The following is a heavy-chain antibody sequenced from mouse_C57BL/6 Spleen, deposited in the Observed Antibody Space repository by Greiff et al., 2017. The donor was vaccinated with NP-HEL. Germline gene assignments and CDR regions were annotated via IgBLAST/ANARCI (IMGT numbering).Heavy chain of an antibody. CDR1: GYTFTDYE. Sequence: QVQLQQSGAELVRPGASVTLSCKASGYTFTDYEMHWVKQTPVHGLEWIGAIDPETGGTAYNQKFKGKAILTADKSSSTAYMELRSLTSEDSAVYYCTRKEIYYGNPTWGQGTLVTVSA. CDR2: IDPETGGT. D-gene: IGHD2-1*01. J-gene: IGHJ3*01. V-gene: IGHV1-15*01. CDR3: TRKEIYYGNPT.